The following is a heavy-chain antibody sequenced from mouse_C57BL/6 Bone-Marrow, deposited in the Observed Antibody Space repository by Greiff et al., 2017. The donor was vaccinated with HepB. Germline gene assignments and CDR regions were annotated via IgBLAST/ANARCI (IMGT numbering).Heavy chain of an antibody. D-gene: IGHD5-1*01. CDR2: INPNNGGT. V-gene: IGHV1-22*01. CDR3: ARDVPYYYAMDY. CDR1: GFNIKDYY. Sequence: VQLKESGAELVRPGASVKLSCTASGFNIKDYYMHWVKQSHGKSLEWIGYINPNNGGTSYNQKFKGKATLTVNKSSSTAYMELRSLTSEDSAVYYCARDVPYYYAMDYWGQGTSVTVSS. J-gene: IGHJ4*01.